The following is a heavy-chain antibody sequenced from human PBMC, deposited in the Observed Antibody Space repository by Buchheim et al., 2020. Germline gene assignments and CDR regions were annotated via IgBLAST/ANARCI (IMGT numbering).Heavy chain of an antibody. CDR2: IRVYNGNT. CDR3: ARARGYYDSSGYYSRGAFDI. V-gene: IGHV1-18*01. D-gene: IGHD3-22*01. J-gene: IGHJ3*02. Sequence: QVQLVQSGAEVKKPGASVKVSCKASGYTFSSYGISWVRQAPGQGLEWMGWIRVYNGNTNYAQKVQGRVTMTTETSTSTAYMELRSLRSDDTAVYYCARARGYYDSSGYYSRGAFDIWGQGT. CDR1: GYTFSSYG.